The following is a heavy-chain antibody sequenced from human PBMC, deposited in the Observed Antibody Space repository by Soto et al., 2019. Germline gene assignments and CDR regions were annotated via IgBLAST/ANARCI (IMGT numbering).Heavy chain of an antibody. J-gene: IGHJ5*02. CDR3: ATAGVLITFDP. CDR2: FDPEHGET. V-gene: IGHV1-24*01. CDR1: GYTLTDLS. Sequence: ASVKVSCKFSGYTLTDLSMHWVRQAPGKGLEWMGGFDPEHGETIYAQKFQGRVTMTEDTSTDTAYMELSSLSSEDTAVYYCATAGVLITFDPWGQGTLVTVSS. D-gene: IGHD3-10*01.